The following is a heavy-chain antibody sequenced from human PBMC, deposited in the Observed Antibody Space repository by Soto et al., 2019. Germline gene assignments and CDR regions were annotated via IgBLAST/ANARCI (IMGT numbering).Heavy chain of an antibody. D-gene: IGHD3-10*01. CDR1: GGTFSSYT. J-gene: IGHJ1*01. CDR3: ARVVWVRGVNRYSPLQH. Sequence: GASVKVSCKASGGTFSSYTISWVRQAPGQGLEWMGRIIPILGIANYAQKFQGRVTITADKSTSTAYMELSSLRSEDTAVYYCARVVWVRGVNRYSPLQHWGQGTLVTVSS. CDR2: IIPILGIA. V-gene: IGHV1-69*02.